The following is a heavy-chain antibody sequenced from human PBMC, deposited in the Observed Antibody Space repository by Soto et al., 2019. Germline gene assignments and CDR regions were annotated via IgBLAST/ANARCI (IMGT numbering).Heavy chain of an antibody. CDR3: AHSRCGGDCLRSYSSHYHFGMDV. D-gene: IGHD2-21*02. CDR2: IYWDDDK. Sequence: QITLKESGPTLVKPTQTLTLTCTFSGFSLSTGGVGVGWIRQPPGKALEWLALIYWDDDKRYSPSLKSRLTVTKDTSNNQVVLTMTNMDPVDTATYYCAHSRCGGDCLRSYSSHYHFGMDVWGQGTTVTVSS. J-gene: IGHJ6*02. CDR1: GFSLSTGGVG. V-gene: IGHV2-5*02.